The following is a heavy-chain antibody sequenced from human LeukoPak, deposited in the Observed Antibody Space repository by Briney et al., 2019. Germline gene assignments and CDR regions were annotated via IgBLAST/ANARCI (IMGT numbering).Heavy chain of an antibody. Sequence: SVKVSCKASGGTFSSYAISWVRQAPGQGLEWMGGIIPIFGTANYAQKFQGRVTITADESTGTAYMELSSLRSEDTAVYYCAREEGYYYDSSGYPRTNWGQGTLVTVSS. D-gene: IGHD3-22*01. V-gene: IGHV1-69*13. J-gene: IGHJ4*02. CDR2: IIPIFGTA. CDR3: AREEGYYYDSSGYPRTN. CDR1: GGTFSSYA.